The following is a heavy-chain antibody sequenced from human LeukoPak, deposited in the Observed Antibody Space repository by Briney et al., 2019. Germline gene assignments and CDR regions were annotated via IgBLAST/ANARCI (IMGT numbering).Heavy chain of an antibody. Sequence: GGSLRLSCAASGFTFSSYSMNWVRQAPGKGLEWVSYISSSSSTIYYADSVKGRFTISRDNAKNSLYLQMNSLRDEDTGVYYCAKGLRTGVGPYMGYHYYMDVWGKGATVTVSS. D-gene: IGHD3-16*01. CDR1: GFTFSSYS. CDR2: ISSSSSTI. J-gene: IGHJ6*03. V-gene: IGHV3-48*02. CDR3: AKGLRTGVGPYMGYHYYMDV.